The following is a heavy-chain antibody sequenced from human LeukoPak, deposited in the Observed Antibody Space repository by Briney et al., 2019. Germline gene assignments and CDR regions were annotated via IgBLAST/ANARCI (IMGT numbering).Heavy chain of an antibody. Sequence: GGSLRLSCAASGFTFSSYSMNWVRQAPGKGLEWVSYISSSSSTIYYADSVKGRFTISRDNAKNSLYLQMNSLRDEDTGVYYCAKGLRTGVGPYMGYHYYMDVWGKGATVTVSS. D-gene: IGHD3-16*01. CDR1: GFTFSSYS. CDR2: ISSSSSTI. J-gene: IGHJ6*03. V-gene: IGHV3-48*02. CDR3: AKGLRTGVGPYMGYHYYMDV.